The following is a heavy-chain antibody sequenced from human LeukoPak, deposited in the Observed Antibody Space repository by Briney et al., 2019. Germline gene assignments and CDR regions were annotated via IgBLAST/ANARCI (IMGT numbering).Heavy chain of an antibody. D-gene: IGHD3-10*01. V-gene: IGHV3-30*18. CDR3: AKARVYGSGSPIDY. CDR1: GFTFSSYG. J-gene: IGHJ4*02. CDR2: ISYDGSNK. Sequence: PGRSLRLSCAASGFTFSSYGMHWVRQAPGKGLEWVAVISYDGSNKYYADSVKGRFTISRDNSKNTLYLQMNSLRAEDTAVYYCAKARVYGSGSPIDYWGQGTLVTVSS.